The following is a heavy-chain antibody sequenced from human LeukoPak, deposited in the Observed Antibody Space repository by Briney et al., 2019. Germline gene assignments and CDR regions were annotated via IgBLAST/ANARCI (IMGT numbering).Heavy chain of an antibody. D-gene: IGHD4/OR15-4a*01. CDR3: ARRASDYGPGPNYYYYYYMDV. CDR1: GGSISTYY. CDR2: IYYTGST. Sequence: SETLSLTCTVSGGSISTYYWSWIRQAPGKGLEWIGFIYYTGSTNYNPSLKSRVTISVDTSKNQFSLKLSSVTAADTAVYYCARRASDYGPGPNYYYYYYMDVWGKGTTVTISS. V-gene: IGHV4-59*01. J-gene: IGHJ6*03.